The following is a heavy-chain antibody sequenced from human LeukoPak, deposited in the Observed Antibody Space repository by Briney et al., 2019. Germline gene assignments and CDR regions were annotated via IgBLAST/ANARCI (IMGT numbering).Heavy chain of an antibody. CDR1: RFMFDDYA. CDR2: INWNGGST. D-gene: IGHD2-2*01. CDR3: ARADDYHLLDTFDI. V-gene: IGHV3-20*04. Sequence: GGSLRLSCAASRFMFDDYAMNWVHQAPGKGLEWVSGINWNGGSTGYADSVKGRFTISRDNAKNSLYLQMNSLRAEDTALYYCARADDYHLLDTFDIWGQGTMVTVSS. J-gene: IGHJ3*02.